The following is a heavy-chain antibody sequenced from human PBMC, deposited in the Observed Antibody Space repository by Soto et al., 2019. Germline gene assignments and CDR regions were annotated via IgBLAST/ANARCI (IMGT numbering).Heavy chain of an antibody. V-gene: IGHV4-30-4*01. J-gene: IGHJ6*02. CDR2: IYYSGST. Sequence: SETLSLTCTVSGGSISSGDYYWSWIRQPPGKGLEWIGYIYYSGSTYYNPSLKSRVTISVDTSKNQFSLKLSSVTAADTAVYYCARDIVGVPAAIPLAGYYGMDVWGQGTTVTVSS. CDR3: ARDIVGVPAAIPLAGYYGMDV. CDR1: GGSISSGDYY. D-gene: IGHD2-2*02.